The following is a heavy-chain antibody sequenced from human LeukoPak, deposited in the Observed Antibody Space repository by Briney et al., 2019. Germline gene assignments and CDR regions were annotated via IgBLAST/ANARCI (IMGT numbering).Heavy chain of an antibody. D-gene: IGHD4-17*01. J-gene: IGHJ6*03. CDR2: INTNTGNP. CDR3: ARDHGRYYYMDV. CDR1: GYSFTGHY. Sequence: ASVKVSCKASGYSFTGHYMHWVRQAPGQGLEWMGWINTNTGNPTYAQGFTGRFVFSLDTSVSTAYLQITSLKTDDTAVYYCARDHGRYYYMDVWGKGTTVTVSS. V-gene: IGHV7-4-1*02.